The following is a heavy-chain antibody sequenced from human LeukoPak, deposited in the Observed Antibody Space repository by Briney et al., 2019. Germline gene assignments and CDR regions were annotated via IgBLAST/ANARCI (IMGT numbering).Heavy chain of an antibody. D-gene: IGHD3-10*01. J-gene: IGHJ4*02. CDR2: INTDGRTI. CDR1: GFTFSRYW. V-gene: IGHV3-74*01. CDR3: AKGRFGELLRDYFDY. Sequence: GGSLRLSCAASGFTFSRYWMHWVRQAPGKGLVWVSRINTDGRTITYADSVKGRFTISRDNAKNSLYLQMNSLRAEDTALYYCAKGRFGELLRDYFDYWGQGTLVTVSS.